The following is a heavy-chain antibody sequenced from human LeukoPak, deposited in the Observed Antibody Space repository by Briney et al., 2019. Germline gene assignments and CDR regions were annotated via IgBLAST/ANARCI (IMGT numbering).Heavy chain of an antibody. D-gene: IGHD6-13*01. CDR3: AKVFRLGLYSSSYFDY. Sequence: GGSLRLSCAAPGFTFSSYGMHWVRQAPGKGLEWVAVISYDGSNKYYADSVKGRFTISRDNSKNTLYLQMNSLRAEDTAVYYCAKVFRLGLYSSSYFDYWGQGTLVTVSS. CDR1: GFTFSSYG. V-gene: IGHV3-30*18. CDR2: ISYDGSNK. J-gene: IGHJ4*02.